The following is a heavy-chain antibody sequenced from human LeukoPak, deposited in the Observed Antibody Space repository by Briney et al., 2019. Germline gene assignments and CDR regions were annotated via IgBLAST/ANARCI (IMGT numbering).Heavy chain of an antibody. V-gene: IGHV1-69*01. J-gene: IGHJ4*02. CDR1: GGTFSSYA. Sequence: SVKVSCMASGGTFSSYAISWVRQAPGQGLEWMGGIIPIFGTANYAQKFQGRVTITADESTSTAYMELSSLRSEDTAVYYCAYRSGRNGDSDYWGQGTLVTVSS. CDR2: IIPIFGTA. CDR3: AYRSGRNGDSDY. D-gene: IGHD4-17*01.